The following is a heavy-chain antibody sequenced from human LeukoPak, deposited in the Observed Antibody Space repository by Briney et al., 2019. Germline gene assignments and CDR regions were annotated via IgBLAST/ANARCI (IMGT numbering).Heavy chain of an antibody. CDR1: GLTVSSY. CDR2: IYSGGSI. D-gene: IGHD4-23*01. CDR3: ARPPYGGVDY. Sequence: GGSLRLSCAASGLTVSSYMSWVRQAPGKRLEWVSVIYSGGSIYYADSVKGRFTISRDKSKNTLYLQMNSLRAEDTAVYYCARPPYGGVDYWGQGTLVTVSS. J-gene: IGHJ4*02. V-gene: IGHV3-66*04.